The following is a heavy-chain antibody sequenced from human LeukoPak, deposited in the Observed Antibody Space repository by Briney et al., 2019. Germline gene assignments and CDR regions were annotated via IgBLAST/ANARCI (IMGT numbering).Heavy chain of an antibody. V-gene: IGHV3-30*01. D-gene: IGHD3-22*01. CDR2: ISYDGSNK. J-gene: IGHJ4*02. CDR3: VRDVGGRYYDSSVKGYFDY. Sequence: GGSLRLSCAASGFTFSSYAMHWVRQAPGKGLEWVAVISYDGSNKYYADSVKGRFTISRDNSKNTLYLQMNSLRAEDTAVYYCVRDVGGRYYDSSVKGYFDYWGQGTLVTVSS. CDR1: GFTFSSYA.